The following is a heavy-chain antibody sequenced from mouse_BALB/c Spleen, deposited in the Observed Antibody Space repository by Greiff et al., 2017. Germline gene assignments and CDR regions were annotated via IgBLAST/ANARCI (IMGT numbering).Heavy chain of an antibody. CDR2: ISSGSSTI. V-gene: IGHV5-17*02. CDR3: AGGNYWFAY. CDR1: GFTFSSFG. J-gene: IGHJ3*01. D-gene: IGHD2-1*01. Sequence: EVQLVESGGGLVQPGGSRKLSCAASGFTFSSFGMHWVRQAPEKGLEWVAYISSGSSTIYYADTVKGRFTISRDNPKNTLFLQMTSLRSEDTAMYYCAGGNYWFAYWGQGTLVTVSA.